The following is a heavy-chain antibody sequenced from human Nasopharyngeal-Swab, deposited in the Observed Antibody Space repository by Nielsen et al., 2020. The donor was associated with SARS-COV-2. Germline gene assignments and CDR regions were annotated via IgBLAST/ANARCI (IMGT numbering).Heavy chain of an antibody. CDR2: MNPNSGNT. D-gene: IGHD3-3*01. J-gene: IGHJ6*02. Sequence: ASVKVSCKASGYTFTSYDINWVRQATGQGLEWMGWMNPNSGNTGYAQKFQGRVTMTRNTSISTAYMELSSLRSEDTAVYYCARAPPVLRLFFWSGYYPSHYYYGMDVWGQGTTVTVSS. CDR1: GYTFTSYD. V-gene: IGHV1-8*01. CDR3: ARAPPVLRLFFWSGYYPSHYYYGMDV.